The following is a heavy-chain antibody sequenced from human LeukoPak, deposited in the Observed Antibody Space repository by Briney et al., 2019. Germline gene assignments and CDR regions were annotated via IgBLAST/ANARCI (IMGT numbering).Heavy chain of an antibody. CDR1: GFTFDDYA. Sequence: TGGSLRLSCAASGFTFDDYAMHWVRQAPGKGLVWVSGISWNSGSIGYADSVKGRFTISRDNAKNSLYLQMNSLRAEDTALYYCAMSRHYYDSSGYPADYWGQGTLVTVSS. V-gene: IGHV3-9*01. J-gene: IGHJ4*02. D-gene: IGHD3-22*01. CDR2: ISWNSGSI. CDR3: AMSRHYYDSSGYPADY.